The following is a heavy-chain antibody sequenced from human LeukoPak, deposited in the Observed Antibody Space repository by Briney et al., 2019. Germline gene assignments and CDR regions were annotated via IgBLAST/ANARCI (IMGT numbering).Heavy chain of an antibody. CDR1: GYTFTTYW. V-gene: IGHV5-51*01. Sequence: GESLKISCKGSGYTFTTYWIGWVRQMPGKGLEWMGIIYPADSDTRYSPSFQGQVTISADKSINTAYLQWNSLKASDTAMYYCARTVTTRWFDPWGQGTLVTVSS. CDR3: ARTVTTRWFDP. D-gene: IGHD4-17*01. CDR2: IYPADSDT. J-gene: IGHJ5*02.